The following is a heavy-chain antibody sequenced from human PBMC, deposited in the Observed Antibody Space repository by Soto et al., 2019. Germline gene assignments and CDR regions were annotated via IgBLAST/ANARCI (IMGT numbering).Heavy chain of an antibody. J-gene: IGHJ6*02. Sequence: GALRLSCAASGFTFSSYGMHWVRQAPGKGLEWVAVIWYDGSNKYYADSVKGRFTISRDNSKNTLYLQMNSLRAEDTAVYYCARDRKWLRWDYYYYGMDVWGQGTTVTVSS. CDR3: ARDRKWLRWDYYYYGMDV. V-gene: IGHV3-33*01. D-gene: IGHD5-12*01. CDR2: IWYDGSNK. CDR1: GFTFSSYG.